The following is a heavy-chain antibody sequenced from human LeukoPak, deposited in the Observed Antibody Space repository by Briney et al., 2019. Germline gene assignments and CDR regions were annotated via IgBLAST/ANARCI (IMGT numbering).Heavy chain of an antibody. V-gene: IGHV3-48*04. CDR3: ARAIGPPNCSSTSCYLDY. Sequence: TGGSLRLSCAASGFTFSNYWMTWVRQAPGKGLEWVSSISRYSRTIDYADSVRGRFTISRDNPENSLYLQMNSLRAEDTAVYYCARAIGPPNCSSTSCYLDYWGQGTLVTVSS. J-gene: IGHJ4*02. D-gene: IGHD2-2*01. CDR1: GFTFSNYW. CDR2: ISRYSRTI.